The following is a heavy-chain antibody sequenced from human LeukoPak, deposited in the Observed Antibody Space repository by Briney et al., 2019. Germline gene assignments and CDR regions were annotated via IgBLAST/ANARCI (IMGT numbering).Heavy chain of an antibody. Sequence: GESLKISCKGSGYSFTSYWIGWVRQMPGKGLEWMGIIDPGDSDIRYSPSFQGQVTISADTSINTAYLQWSSLKASDSAMYYCARRTKNYADYIAYWGQGTLVTVSS. CDR1: GYSFTSYW. J-gene: IGHJ4*02. D-gene: IGHD1-1*01. CDR2: IDPGDSDI. CDR3: ARRTKNYADYIAY. V-gene: IGHV5-51*01.